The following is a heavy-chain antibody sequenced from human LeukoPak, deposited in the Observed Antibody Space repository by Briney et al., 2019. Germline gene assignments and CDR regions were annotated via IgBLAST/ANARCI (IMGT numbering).Heavy chain of an antibody. D-gene: IGHD3-3*01. V-gene: IGHV1-69*05. CDR1: GGTFSSYA. Sequence: EASVKVSCKASGGTFSSYAISWVRQAPGQGLEWMGGIIPIFGTANYAQKFQGRVTITTDESTSTAYMERSSLRSEDTAVYYCARDLAIFRVVPLFSNWGQGTLVTVSS. J-gene: IGHJ4*02. CDR3: ARDLAIFRVVPLFSN. CDR2: IIPIFGTA.